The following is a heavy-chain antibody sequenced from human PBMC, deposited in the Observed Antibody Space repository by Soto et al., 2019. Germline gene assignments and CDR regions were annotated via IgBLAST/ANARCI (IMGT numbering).Heavy chain of an antibody. CDR1: GGSISSSNW. D-gene: IGHD6-13*01. CDR2: IYHSGST. CDR3: ARGRGAAAGPFDY. J-gene: IGHJ4*02. Sequence: SETLSLTCAVSGGSISSSNWWSWVRQPPGKGLEWIGEIYHSGSTNYNPSLKSRVTISVDKSKNQFSLKLSSVTAADTAVYYCARGRGAAAGPFDYWGQGTLVTVSS. V-gene: IGHV4-4*02.